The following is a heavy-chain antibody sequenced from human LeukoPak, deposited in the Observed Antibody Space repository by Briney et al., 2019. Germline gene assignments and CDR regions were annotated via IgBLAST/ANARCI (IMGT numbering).Heavy chain of an antibody. D-gene: IGHD3-22*01. CDR1: GFTFSSYS. CDR2: ISSSSSYI. J-gene: IGHJ4*02. Sequence: GGSLRLSCAASGFTFSSYSMNWVRQAPGKGLEWVSSISSSSSYIYYADSVKGRFTISRDNAKNSLYLQMNSLRAEDTAVYYCARDVYDSSGYYAIDYWGQGTLVTVSS. V-gene: IGHV3-21*01. CDR3: ARDVYDSSGYYAIDY.